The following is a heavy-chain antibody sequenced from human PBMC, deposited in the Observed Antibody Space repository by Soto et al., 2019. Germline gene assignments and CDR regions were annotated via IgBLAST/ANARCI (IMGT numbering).Heavy chain of an antibody. CDR2: IIPMLTVR. D-gene: IGHD6-19*01. V-gene: IGHV1-69*02. CDR1: GGTFSTYT. Sequence: QVHLVQSGAEVKKPGSSVKVSCKAAGGTFSTYTLIWVRQAPGQGLEWMGRIIPMLTVRNSAQKFQGRVTLTADKSTSTAFMELTSLRSDDTAVYYCSIGSWSVETFDVWGQGTMVTVSS. J-gene: IGHJ3*01. CDR3: SIGSWSVETFDV.